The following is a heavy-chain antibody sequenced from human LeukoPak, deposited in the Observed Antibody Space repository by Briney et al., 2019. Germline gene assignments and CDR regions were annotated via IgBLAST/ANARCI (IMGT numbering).Heavy chain of an antibody. CDR1: GFTFSSYA. Sequence: GGSLRLSCAAPGFTFSSYAMSWVRQVPGKGLEWVSVISGSGDNTYYADSVKGRFTISRDNSKNMLYLQMNSLRAEDTAVYYCAKWKYSNSGIDDYWGQGTLVTVSS. D-gene: IGHD6-6*01. J-gene: IGHJ4*02. CDR2: ISGSGDNT. CDR3: AKWKYSNSGIDDY. V-gene: IGHV3-23*01.